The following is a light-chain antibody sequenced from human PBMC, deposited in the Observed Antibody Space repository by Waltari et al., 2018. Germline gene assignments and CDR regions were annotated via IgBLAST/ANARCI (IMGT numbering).Light chain of an antibody. CDR3: QTGGHGTWV. CDR2: VNRYGSH. V-gene: IGLV4-69*01. CDR1: RWHRSKI. J-gene: IGLJ3*02. Sequence: QLVLTQSPSAYASLGPSVKLPCTLSRWHRSKIIAWHTQQPEKGPRYVTEVNRYGSHSKGDEIPDRFSGSSSGTERYPAISSLQSEDEADYYCQTGGHGTWVFGGGTKLTVL.